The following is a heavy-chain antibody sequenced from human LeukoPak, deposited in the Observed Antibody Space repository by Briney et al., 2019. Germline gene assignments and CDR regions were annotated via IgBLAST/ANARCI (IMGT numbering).Heavy chain of an antibody. D-gene: IGHD3-3*01. CDR1: GFTFSSYS. V-gene: IGHV3-21*01. J-gene: IGHJ6*03. CDR2: ISSSSSYI. Sequence: GGSLRLSCAASGFTFSSYSMNWVHQAPGKGLEWVSSISSSSSYIYYADSVKGRFTISRDNAKNSLYLQMNSLRAEDTAVYYCVRGSLASGVVVYYYYYLDVWGKGTTVTVSS. CDR3: VRGSLASGVVVYYYYYLDV.